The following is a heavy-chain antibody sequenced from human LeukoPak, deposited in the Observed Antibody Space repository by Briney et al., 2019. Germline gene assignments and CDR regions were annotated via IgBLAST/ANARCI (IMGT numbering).Heavy chain of an antibody. CDR1: GFTFSSYA. V-gene: IGHV3-21*01. J-gene: IGHJ4*02. CDR2: ISSSSSYI. Sequence: GGSLRLSCAASGFTFSSYAMSWVRQAPGKGLEWVSSISSSSSYIYYADSVKGRFTISRDNAKNSLYLQMNSLRAEDTAVYYCATKDIDYWGQGTLVTVSS. CDR3: ATKDIDY.